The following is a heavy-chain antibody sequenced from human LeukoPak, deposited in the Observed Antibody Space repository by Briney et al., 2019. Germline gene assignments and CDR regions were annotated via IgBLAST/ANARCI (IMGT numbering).Heavy chain of an antibody. V-gene: IGHV1-18*01. CDR2: ISAYNGNT. Sequence: ASVKVSCKASGYTFTSYGISWVRQAPGQGLEWMGWISAYNGNTDYAQKLQGRVTMTRDMSTSTDYMELSSLRSEDTAIYYCARDNSVGDNAWWFDPWGQEPWSPSPQ. CDR1: GYTFTSYG. J-gene: IGHJ5*02. CDR3: ARDNSVGDNAWWFDP. D-gene: IGHD1-26*01.